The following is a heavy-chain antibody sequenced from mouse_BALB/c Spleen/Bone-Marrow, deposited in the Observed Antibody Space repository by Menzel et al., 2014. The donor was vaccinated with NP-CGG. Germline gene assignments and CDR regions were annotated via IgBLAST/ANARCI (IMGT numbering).Heavy chain of an antibody. CDR3: TTLARNNFDY. D-gene: IGHD5-1-1*01. CDR2: IHPGNSDT. J-gene: IGHJ2*01. V-gene: IGHV1-5*01. CDR1: GYTFXNYW. Sequence: VQLKHSGTVLARPGAAVKMSCKASGYTFXNYWMHWIKQRPGQGLEWIGTIHPGNSDTTYNQKFKGKAKLTAVTSTSTAYMELSSLTNEDSAVYYCTTLARNNFDYWGQGTTLTVSS.